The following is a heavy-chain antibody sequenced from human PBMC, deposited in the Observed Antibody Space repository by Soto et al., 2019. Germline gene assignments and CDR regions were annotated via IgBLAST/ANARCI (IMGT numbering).Heavy chain of an antibody. D-gene: IGHD3-22*01. J-gene: IGHJ4*02. CDR3: ARVHCDSSASKLFDY. CDR2: IYYSGST. Sequence: SETLSLTCTVSGGSISSGDYYWSWIRQPPGKGLEWIGYIYYSGSTYYNPSLKSRVTISVDTSKNQFSLKLSSVTAADTAVYYCARVHCDSSASKLFDYWGQGTLVTVSS. V-gene: IGHV4-30-4*01. CDR1: GGSISSGDYY.